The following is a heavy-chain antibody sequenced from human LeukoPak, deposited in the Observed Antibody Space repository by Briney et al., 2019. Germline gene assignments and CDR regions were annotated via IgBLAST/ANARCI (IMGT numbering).Heavy chain of an antibody. CDR1: GFSFSTSW. Sequence: GGSLRLSCVASGFSFSTSWMTWVRQAPGKGLEWVANIRKDGREIYYADSMKGRFTISRDNSKNSLYLQIHSLRAEDTGVYYCVRDGDSSNDFDHWGQGTLVTVSS. V-gene: IGHV3-7*01. D-gene: IGHD6-6*01. CDR2: IRKDGREI. J-gene: IGHJ4*02. CDR3: VRDGDSSNDFDH.